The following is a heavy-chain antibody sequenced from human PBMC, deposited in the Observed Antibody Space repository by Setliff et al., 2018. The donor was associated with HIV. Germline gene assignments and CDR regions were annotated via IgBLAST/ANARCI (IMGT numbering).Heavy chain of an antibody. V-gene: IGHV1-8*01. J-gene: IGHJ6*04. CDR1: GHTFSNYD. Sequence: GASVKVSCKASGHTFSNYDVIWVRRATGQGLEWMGWMNPNSGDTGYSQKFQGRVIMTRDTSISTAYMELSSLTSADTAVYYRASGKGVRGVIITGGLDVWGTGTTVTVSS. CDR2: MNPNSGDT. CDR3: ASGKGVRGVIITGGLDV. D-gene: IGHD3-10*01.